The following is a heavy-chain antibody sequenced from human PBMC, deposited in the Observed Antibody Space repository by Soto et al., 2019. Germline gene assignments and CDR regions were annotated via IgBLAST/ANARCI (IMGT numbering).Heavy chain of an antibody. Sequence: SETLSLTCTVSGGYISNYYRSWIRQAPGKGLEWIGFIYHSGNTNYNPSLKSRVTMSIDTSKSQFSLKLNSVTAADTAVYYCARDQGIASSGPFDYWGPGTLVTVSS. CDR1: GGYISNYY. CDR3: ARDQGIASSGPFDY. CDR2: IYHSGNT. V-gene: IGHV4-59*01. D-gene: IGHD6-13*01. J-gene: IGHJ4*02.